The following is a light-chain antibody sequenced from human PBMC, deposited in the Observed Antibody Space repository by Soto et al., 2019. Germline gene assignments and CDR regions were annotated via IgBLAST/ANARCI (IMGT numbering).Light chain of an antibody. CDR1: QSVSTNN. CDR3: QQYGSSPPT. Sequence: EIVLTQSPGTLALSPGERATLSCRASQSVSTNNLAWYQRKPGQAPRLLIYGASSRATDIPARFSGSGSGTDITLTITRLEPEDFAVYYCQQYGSSPPTFGQGTKVEIK. CDR2: GAS. V-gene: IGKV3-20*01. J-gene: IGKJ1*01.